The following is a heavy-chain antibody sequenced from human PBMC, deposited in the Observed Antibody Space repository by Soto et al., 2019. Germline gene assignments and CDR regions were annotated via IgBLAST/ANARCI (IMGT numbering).Heavy chain of an antibody. CDR2: IYYSGST. J-gene: IGHJ6*02. V-gene: IGHV4-59*01. CDR3: ARYKSEGNLGVSFDV. D-gene: IGHD3-3*01. Sequence: PSETLSLTCSVSGGSISSYYWSWIRQPPWKGLEWIGHIYYSGSTHYNPSLKTRVTISVEKAKTQFSLKLSSVTAADTAVYYCARYKSEGNLGVSFDVWGQRNTVTVSS. CDR1: GGSISSYY.